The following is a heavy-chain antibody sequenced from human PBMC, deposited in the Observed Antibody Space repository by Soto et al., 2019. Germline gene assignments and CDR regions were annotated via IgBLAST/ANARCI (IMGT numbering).Heavy chain of an antibody. V-gene: IGHV3-30*03. Sequence: QVQLVESGGGVVQPGRSLRLSCAASGFTFSSYGMHWVRQAPGKGLEWVAVISYDGSNKYYADSVKGRFIISRDNSKNTLYLQMNSLRAEDTAVYYCAQLDIDYWGQGTLVTVSS. CDR3: AQLDIDY. J-gene: IGHJ4*02. D-gene: IGHD6-13*01. CDR1: GFTFSSYG. CDR2: ISYDGSNK.